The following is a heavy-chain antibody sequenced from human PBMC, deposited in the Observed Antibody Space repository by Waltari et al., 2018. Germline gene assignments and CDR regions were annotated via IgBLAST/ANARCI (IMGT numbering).Heavy chain of an antibody. Sequence: EVQLVESGGGLVKPGGSLRLSCAASGFTFSSYSMNWVRQAPGKGLEWVSSISSSSSYRYDADSVKGRCTISRDNAKNSLYLQMNSLRAEDTAVYYCARDEALHDSSGYYYLYWGQGTLVTVSS. V-gene: IGHV3-21*01. CDR2: ISSSSSYR. CDR1: GFTFSSYS. D-gene: IGHD3-22*01. CDR3: ARDEALHDSSGYYYLY. J-gene: IGHJ4*02.